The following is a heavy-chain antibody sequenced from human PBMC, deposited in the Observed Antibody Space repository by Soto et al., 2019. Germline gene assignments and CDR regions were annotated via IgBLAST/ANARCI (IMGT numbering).Heavy chain of an antibody. J-gene: IGHJ6*02. CDR3: ATDRWGYRGVDSKLWDA. CDR2: MYNTGSS. Sequence: QVQLQESGPGLVKPSQTLSLTCTVSGGSISSYYWSWIRMPPGKGLDWIGYMYNTGSSIYNPSPKSVVIISVYTSKNPFSPKRSALTAAETGVYYCATDRWGYRGVDSKLWDAWGQGTTVTVSS. CDR1: GGSISSYY. V-gene: IGHV4-59*01. D-gene: IGHD2-21*02.